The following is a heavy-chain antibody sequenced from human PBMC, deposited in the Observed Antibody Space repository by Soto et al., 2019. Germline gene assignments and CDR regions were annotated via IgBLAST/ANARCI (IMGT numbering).Heavy chain of an antibody. V-gene: IGHV2-5*02. CDR2: VYWDDDK. CDR3: AHRQAGYNSCWNEGSFDY. CDR1: GFSLTTSGVG. Sequence: QITLKESGPTLVKPTETLTLTCTFSGFSLTTSGVGVGWIRQPPGKALEWLAVVYWDDDKRYSPSLRSRITIPKDASKNQVVLTTTNMDPVDTATYYCAHRQAGYNSCWNEGSFDYWGQGPLVAVSS. D-gene: IGHD6-19*01. J-gene: IGHJ4*02.